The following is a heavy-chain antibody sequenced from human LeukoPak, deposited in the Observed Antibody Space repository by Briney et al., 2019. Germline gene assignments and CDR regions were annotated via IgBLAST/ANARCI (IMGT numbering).Heavy chain of an antibody. CDR1: GFTFSSYS. V-gene: IGHV3-21*01. Sequence: RGSLRLSCAASGFTFSSYSMNCVRQAPGKGLEWVSSISRRNSYIYYADSVTGRYTITRDNAKIPLYLQMNSRRAEDTALYYCARARYDYGDERFLDYLGQGTLVTVSS. J-gene: IGHJ4*02. CDR2: ISRRNSYI. CDR3: ARARYDYGDERFLDY. D-gene: IGHD4-17*01.